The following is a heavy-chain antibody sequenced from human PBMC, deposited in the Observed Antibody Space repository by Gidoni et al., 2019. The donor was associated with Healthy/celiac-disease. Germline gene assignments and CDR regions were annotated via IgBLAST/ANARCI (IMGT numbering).Heavy chain of an antibody. D-gene: IGHD3-10*01. CDR1: GFTFSSYS. CDR3: ARDPASYGSGSYYFDY. J-gene: IGHJ4*02. V-gene: IGHV3-21*01. Sequence: EVQLVESGGGLVKPGGSLRLSCAASGFTFSSYSMNWVRQAPGKGREWVSSISSSSSYIYYADSVKGRFTISRDNAKNSLYLQMNSLRAEDTAVYYCARDPASYGSGSYYFDYWGQGTLVTVSS. CDR2: ISSSSSYI.